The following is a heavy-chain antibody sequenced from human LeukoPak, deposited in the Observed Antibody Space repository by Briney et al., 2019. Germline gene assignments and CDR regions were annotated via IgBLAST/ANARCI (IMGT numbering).Heavy chain of an antibody. V-gene: IGHV3-30*02. D-gene: IGHD5-18*01. CDR1: GFTFSSYG. Sequence: GGSLRLSCAASGFTFSSYGMHWVRQAPGKGLEWVAFIRYDGSNKYYADSVKGRFTISRDNSKNTLYLQMNSLRAEDTAVYYCAKEPGYSYGSYFDYWGQGTLVTVSS. CDR3: AKEPGYSYGSYFDY. CDR2: IRYDGSNK. J-gene: IGHJ4*02.